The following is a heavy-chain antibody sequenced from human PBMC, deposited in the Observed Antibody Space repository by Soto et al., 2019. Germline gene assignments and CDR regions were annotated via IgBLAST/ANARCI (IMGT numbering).Heavy chain of an antibody. CDR3: ARGWIGDLNDAFDI. D-gene: IGHD2-2*03. CDR2: INSYGTST. Sequence: WGSLRLSCAASVFSFSGYWMHWFRQAPGKGPVWVSRINSYGTSTDYMDSVKGRFTISRDNAENTLYLQMNSLRVEDTAVYYCARGWIGDLNDAFDIWGQGTMVTVSS. CDR1: VFSFSGYW. V-gene: IGHV3-74*01. J-gene: IGHJ3*02.